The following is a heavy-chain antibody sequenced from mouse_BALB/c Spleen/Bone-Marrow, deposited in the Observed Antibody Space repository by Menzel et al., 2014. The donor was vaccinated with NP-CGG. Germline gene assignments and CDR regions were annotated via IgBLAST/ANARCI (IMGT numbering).Heavy chain of an antibody. CDR3: ARNTYYGNPFAY. CDR1: GFSLTSYG. CDR2: IWSGGST. J-gene: IGHJ3*01. V-gene: IGHV2-2*02. Sequence: VQRVESGPGLVQPSQSLSITCTVSGFSLTSYGVHWVRQSPGKGLEWLGVIWSGGSTDYNAAFISRLSISKDNSKSQVFFKMNSLQANDTAIYYCARNTYYGNPFAYWGQGTLVTVSA. D-gene: IGHD2-10*01.